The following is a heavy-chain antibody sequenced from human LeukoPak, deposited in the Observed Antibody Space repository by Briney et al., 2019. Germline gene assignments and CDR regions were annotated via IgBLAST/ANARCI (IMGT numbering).Heavy chain of an antibody. V-gene: IGHV3-53*01. CDR3: ARDSAPYYYGSGSYFFDY. Sequence: GGSLRLSCAASGFTVSSNYMSWVRQAPGKGLEWVSVIYSGGSTYYADSVKGRFTISRDNSKNTLYLQMNSLRAEDTAVYYCARDSAPYYYGSGSYFFDYWGQGTLVTVSS. D-gene: IGHD3-10*01. CDR1: GFTVSSNY. J-gene: IGHJ4*02. CDR2: IYSGGST.